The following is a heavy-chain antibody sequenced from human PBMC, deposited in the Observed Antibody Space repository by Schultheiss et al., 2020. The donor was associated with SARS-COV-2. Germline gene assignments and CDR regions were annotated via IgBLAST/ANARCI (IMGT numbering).Heavy chain of an antibody. Sequence: GSLRLSCAASGFTFSSYAMSWVRQAPGKGLEWVSAISGSGGSTYYADSVKGRFTISRDNSKNTLYLQMNSLRAEDTAVYYCARDSRIAARASYNWFDPWGQGTLVTVSS. CDR1: GFTFSSYA. J-gene: IGHJ5*02. CDR2: ISGSGGST. D-gene: IGHD6-6*01. V-gene: IGHV3-23*01. CDR3: ARDSRIAARASYNWFDP.